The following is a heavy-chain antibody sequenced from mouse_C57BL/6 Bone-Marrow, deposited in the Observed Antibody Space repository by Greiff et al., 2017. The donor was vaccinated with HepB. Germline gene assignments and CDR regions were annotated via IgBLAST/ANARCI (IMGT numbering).Heavy chain of an antibody. CDR1: GFTFSDAW. Sequence: EVKLVESGGGLVQPGGSMKLSCAASGFTFSDAWMDWVRQSPEKGLEWVAEIRNKANNHATYYAESVKGRFTISRDDSKSSVYLQMNSLRAEDTGIYYCTRPYDGYYGWFAYWGQGTLVTVSA. CDR2: IRNKANNHAT. J-gene: IGHJ3*01. CDR3: TRPYDGYYGWFAY. V-gene: IGHV6-6*01. D-gene: IGHD2-3*01.